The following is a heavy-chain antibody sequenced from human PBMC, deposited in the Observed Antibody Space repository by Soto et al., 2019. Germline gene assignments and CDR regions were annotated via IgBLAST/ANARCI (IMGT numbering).Heavy chain of an antibody. CDR2: INHSGST. V-gene: IGHV4-34*01. CDR3: ARGGGITMARGVIIPRGLYYFDY. J-gene: IGHJ4*02. Sequence: ETRSFTCSVDGVSFSVYYSGRIRQPPGQGLEGTGEINHSGSTNYNPSLKRQVTISVDTSKNQFSLNLSSVTAVDTAVYYCARGGGITMARGVIIPRGLYYFDYWGQGTLVTVSS. CDR1: GVSFSVYY. D-gene: IGHD3-10*01.